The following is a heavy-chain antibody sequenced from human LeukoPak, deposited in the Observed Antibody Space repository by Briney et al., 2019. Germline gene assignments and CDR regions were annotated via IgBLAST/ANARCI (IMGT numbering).Heavy chain of an antibody. J-gene: IGHJ3*01. D-gene: IGHD1-26*01. Sequence: SETLSLTCAVYGGSFSGYYWSWIRQPPGKGLEWIGEINHSRSTNYHPSLKSRVTISVDTSKNQFSLKLSSVTAADTAVYYCAKWTEGGAFDSWGQGTMLIVSS. V-gene: IGHV4-34*01. CDR1: GGSFSGYY. CDR2: INHSRST. CDR3: AKWTEGGAFDS.